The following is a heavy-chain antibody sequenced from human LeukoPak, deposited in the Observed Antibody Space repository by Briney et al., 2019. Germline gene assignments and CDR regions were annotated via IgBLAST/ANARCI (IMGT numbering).Heavy chain of an antibody. V-gene: IGHV3-7*01. CDR3: AKVGLLNWFDP. CDR1: GFSFSSSG. D-gene: IGHD2/OR15-2a*01. Sequence: GGSLRLSCAASGFSFSSSGMHWVRQAPGKGLEWVANIKQDGSEKYYVDSVKGRFTISRDNAKNSLYLQMNSLRAEDTAVYYCAKVGLLNWFDPWGQGTLVTVSS. CDR2: IKQDGSEK. J-gene: IGHJ5*02.